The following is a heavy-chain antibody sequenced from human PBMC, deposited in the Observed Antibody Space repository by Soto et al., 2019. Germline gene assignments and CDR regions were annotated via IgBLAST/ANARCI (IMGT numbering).Heavy chain of an antibody. CDR3: ARGGYVGE. D-gene: IGHD2-2*01. J-gene: IGHJ4*02. V-gene: IGHV4-34*01. Sequence: QVQLQQWGAGLLKPSETLSLTCAVYGGSFSGYYWSWIRQPPGKGLEWIGEINHSGSTNYNPSLKRRATISVDTSKNQFSLKLSSVTAADTAVYYCARGGYVGEWGQGTLVTVSS. CDR2: INHSGST. CDR1: GGSFSGYY.